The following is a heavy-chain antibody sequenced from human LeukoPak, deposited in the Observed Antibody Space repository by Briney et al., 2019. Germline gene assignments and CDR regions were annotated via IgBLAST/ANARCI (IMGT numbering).Heavy chain of an antibody. V-gene: IGHV1-2*06. J-gene: IGHJ3*02. CDR1: GYTFTGYY. Sequence: ASVKVSCKASGYTFTGYYMHWVRQAPGQGLEWMGRINPNSGGTNYAQKFQGRVTMTRDTSISTAYMELSRLRSDDTAVYYCARTPRDYGGDTVIALDTWGQGTVVIVSS. CDR3: ARTPRDYGGDTVIALDT. D-gene: IGHD4-23*01. CDR2: INPNSGGT.